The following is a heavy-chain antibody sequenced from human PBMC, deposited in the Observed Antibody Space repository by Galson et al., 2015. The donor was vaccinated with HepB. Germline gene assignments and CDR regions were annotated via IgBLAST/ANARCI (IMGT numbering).Heavy chain of an antibody. Sequence: SVKVSCKASGGTFSSYTISWVRQAPGQGLEWMGRIIPILGIANYAQKFQGRVTITADKSTSTAYMELSSLRSEDTAVYYCAREYYYDSSGYYYPQYFDYWGQGTLVTVSS. CDR1: GGTFSSYT. V-gene: IGHV1-69*04. CDR3: AREYYYDSSGYYYPQYFDY. J-gene: IGHJ4*02. CDR2: IIPILGIA. D-gene: IGHD3-22*01.